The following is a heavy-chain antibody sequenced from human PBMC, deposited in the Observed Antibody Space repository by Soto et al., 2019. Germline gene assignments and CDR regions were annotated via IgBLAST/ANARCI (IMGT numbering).Heavy chain of an antibody. CDR3: ARAEQLVPDY. CDR1: GFTFSSYG. V-gene: IGHV3-33*01. CDR2: IWYDGSNK. D-gene: IGHD6-6*01. Sequence: QVQLVESGGGVVQPGRSLRLSCAASGFTFSSYGMHWVRQAPGKGLEWVAVIWYDGSNKYYADSVKGRFTISRDNSKNTLYLQINSLRAEDTAVYYCARAEQLVPDYWGQGTLVTVSS. J-gene: IGHJ4*02.